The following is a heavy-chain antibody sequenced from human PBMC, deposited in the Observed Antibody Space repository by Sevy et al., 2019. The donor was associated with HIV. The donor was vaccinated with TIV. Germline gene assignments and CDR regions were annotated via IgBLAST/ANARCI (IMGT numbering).Heavy chain of an antibody. J-gene: IGHJ4*02. CDR2: INSDG. V-gene: IGHV3-74*01. CDR1: GFTFSNSW. Sequence: GGSLRLSCAASGFTFSNSWMHWVRQGPGKGLVWVARINSDGQSYADSVKGRFTISRDNAKNSLYLQMNSLRAEDTAVYYCARERGVGYYYDSSGYYYIDYWGQGTLVTVSS. CDR3: ARERGVGYYYDSSGYYYIDY. D-gene: IGHD3-22*01.